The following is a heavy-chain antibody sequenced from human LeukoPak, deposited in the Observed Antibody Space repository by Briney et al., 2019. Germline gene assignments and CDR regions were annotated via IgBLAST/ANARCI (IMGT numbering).Heavy chain of an antibody. CDR2: ISAYNGNT. CDR3: ARSPATTIAVAAIREDWFDP. J-gene: IGHJ5*02. CDR1: GYTFTSYG. Sequence: ASVKVSCKASGYTFTSYGISWVRQAPGQGLEWMGWISAYNGNTNYAQKLQGRVTMTTDTSTSTAHMELRSLRSDDTAVYYCARSPATTIAVAAIREDWFDPWGQGTLVTVSS. V-gene: IGHV1-18*01. D-gene: IGHD6-19*01.